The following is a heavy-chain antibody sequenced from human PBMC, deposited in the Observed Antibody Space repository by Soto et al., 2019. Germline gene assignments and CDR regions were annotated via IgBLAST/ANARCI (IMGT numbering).Heavy chain of an antibody. J-gene: IGHJ5*02. CDR3: ARPGLEWFRESPQGWFDP. D-gene: IGHD3-3*01. V-gene: IGHV4-39*01. CDR1: GGSISSSSYY. Sequence: SETLSLTCTVSGGSISSSSYYWGWIRQPPGKGLEWIGSIYYSGSTYYNPSLKSRVTISVDTSKNQFSLKLSSVTAADTAAYYCARPGLEWFRESPQGWFDPWGQGTLVTVSS. CDR2: IYYSGST.